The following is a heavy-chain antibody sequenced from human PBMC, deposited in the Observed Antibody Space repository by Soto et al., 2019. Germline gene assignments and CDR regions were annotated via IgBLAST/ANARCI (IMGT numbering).Heavy chain of an antibody. CDR2: ISWNTGVF. CDR1: GFRFDDYA. J-gene: IGHJ4*02. V-gene: IGHV3-9*01. D-gene: IGHD4-4*01. CDR3: TKGSKTHVMD. Sequence: EVQLVESGGGLVQPGGSLRLSCAASGFRFDDYAMHWVRQAPGKGLEWVSGISWNTGVFGYADSVKGRFTISRDNARNSLFLEMSSLRADDTAFYYCTKGSKTHVMDWSQGTLVTVSS.